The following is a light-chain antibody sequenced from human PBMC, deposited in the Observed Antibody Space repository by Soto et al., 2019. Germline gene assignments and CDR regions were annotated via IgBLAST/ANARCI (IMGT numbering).Light chain of an antibody. CDR1: SSNIGAGYD. CDR2: ANT. V-gene: IGLV1-40*01. CDR3: QSYDSSDYV. J-gene: IGLJ1*01. Sequence: QSVLTQPPSVSGAPGQRVTISCSGSSSNIGAGYDVHWYQQLPGTAPKLLIYANTKRPPGVPDRFSGSKSGPSASLAITGLQAEDEADYYCQSYDSSDYVFGTGTKLTVL.